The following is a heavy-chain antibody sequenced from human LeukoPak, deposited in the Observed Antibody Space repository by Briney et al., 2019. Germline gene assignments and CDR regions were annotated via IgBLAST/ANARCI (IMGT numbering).Heavy chain of an antibody. CDR2: IIPILGIA. J-gene: IGHJ5*02. V-gene: IGHV1-69*04. Sequence: SVKVSCTASGGTFSSYTISWVRQAPGQGLEWMGRIIPILGIANYAQKFQGRVTITADKSTSTAYMELSSLRSEDTAVYYCATDIVVVPAARNWFDPWGQGTMVTVSS. D-gene: IGHD2-2*01. CDR1: GGTFSSYT. CDR3: ATDIVVVPAARNWFDP.